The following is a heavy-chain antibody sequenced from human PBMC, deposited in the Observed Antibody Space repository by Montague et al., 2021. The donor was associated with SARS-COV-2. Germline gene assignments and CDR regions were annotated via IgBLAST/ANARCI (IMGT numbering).Heavy chain of an antibody. V-gene: IGHV3-53*01. J-gene: IGHJ6*02. CDR3: ARDRRIVGALYYYYGMDV. CDR2: IYSGGST. D-gene: IGHD1-26*01. Sequence: SLRLSCAASGFTVSSNYVSWVRQAPGKGLEWVSVIYSGGSTYYADSVKGRFTISRDNSKNTLYLQMNSLRAEDTAVYYCARDRRIVGALYYYYGMDVWGQGTTVTVSS. CDR1: GFTVSSNY.